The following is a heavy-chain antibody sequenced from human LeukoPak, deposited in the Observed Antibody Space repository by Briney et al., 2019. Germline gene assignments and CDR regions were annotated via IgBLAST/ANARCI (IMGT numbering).Heavy chain of an antibody. CDR1: GFTFSSYW. V-gene: IGHV3-7*01. D-gene: IGHD1-26*01. CDR3: ARSVWVPFDY. CDR2: IKQDGTEK. J-gene: IGHJ4*02. Sequence: GGSLRLSCAASGFTFSSYWMNWVRQTPGKGLEWVANIKQDGTEKYYVDSVKGRFTISRDNAKNSLYLQMNSLRAEDTAVYYCARSVWVPFDYWGQGTLVTVSS.